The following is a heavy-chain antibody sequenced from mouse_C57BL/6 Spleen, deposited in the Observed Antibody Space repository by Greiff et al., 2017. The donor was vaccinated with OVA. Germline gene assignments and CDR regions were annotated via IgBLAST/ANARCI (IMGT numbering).Heavy chain of an antibody. Sequence: EVQLVESGGGLVKPGGSLKLSCAASGFTFSSYTMSWVRQTPEKRLEWVATISGGGGNTYYPDSVKGRFTISRDNAKNTLYLQMSSLRSEDTALYYCARVANWHFDYWGQGTTLTVSS. V-gene: IGHV5-9*01. D-gene: IGHD1-1*02. CDR3: ARVANWHFDY. CDR2: ISGGGGNT. J-gene: IGHJ2*01. CDR1: GFTFSSYT.